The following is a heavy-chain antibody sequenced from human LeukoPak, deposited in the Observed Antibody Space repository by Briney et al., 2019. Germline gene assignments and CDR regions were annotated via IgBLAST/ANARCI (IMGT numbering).Heavy chain of an antibody. J-gene: IGHJ4*02. CDR2: IIPIFGTA. CDR3: ARDRCSGGSCSYYFDY. Sequence: SVKVSCKASGGTFSSYAISWVRQAPGQGLEWMGGIIPIFGTANYAQKFQGRVTITADESTSTAYMELSSLRSEDTAVYYCARDRCSGGSCSYYFDYWGQGTLVTVSS. CDR1: GGTFSSYA. D-gene: IGHD2-15*01. V-gene: IGHV1-69*13.